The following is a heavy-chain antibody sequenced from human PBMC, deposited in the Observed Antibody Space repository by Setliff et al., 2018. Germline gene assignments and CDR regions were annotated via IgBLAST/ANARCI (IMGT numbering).Heavy chain of an antibody. CDR1: GVSISSSSYY. D-gene: IGHD3-10*01. V-gene: IGHV4-39*01. CDR3: ARRGRAGTSGHADGY. Sequence: SETLSLTCTVSGVSISSSSYYWGWIRQPPGKGLEWIGSLYYSGSTYYNPSLESRVTISVDTSKNQFSLKLSSVTAADTAVYYCARRGRAGTSGHADGYWGQGTPVTVSS. CDR2: LYYSGST. J-gene: IGHJ4*02.